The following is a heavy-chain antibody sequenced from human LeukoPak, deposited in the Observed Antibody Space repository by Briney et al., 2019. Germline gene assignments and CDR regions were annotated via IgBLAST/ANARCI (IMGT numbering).Heavy chain of an antibody. D-gene: IGHD3-16*01. CDR2: IYPGDSDT. Sequence: GESLKISCKGSGYIFSIYWIAWVRQLPGKGLGGMGIIYPGDSDTRYSPSFQGQVTISADKSINTAYLQWSSLKASDTAIYYCARGLGPTARFDYWGQGTLVTVSS. CDR1: GYIFSIYW. J-gene: IGHJ4*02. V-gene: IGHV5-51*01. CDR3: ARGLGPTARFDY.